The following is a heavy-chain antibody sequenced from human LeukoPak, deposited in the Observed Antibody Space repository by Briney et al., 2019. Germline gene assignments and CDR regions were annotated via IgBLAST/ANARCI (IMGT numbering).Heavy chain of an antibody. CDR3: AKEDCGVDCSTFDY. CDR2: IGSDNKP. Sequence: GGSLRLSCEASGFTFSAYAMTWVRQAPGKGLEWVSSIGSDNKPHYSESVKGRFTISRDNSKSTLYLQMNSLRAEDTAVYYCAKEDCGVDCSTFDYWGQGTLVTVSS. V-gene: IGHV3-23*01. CDR1: GFTFSAYA. J-gene: IGHJ4*02. D-gene: IGHD2-21*02.